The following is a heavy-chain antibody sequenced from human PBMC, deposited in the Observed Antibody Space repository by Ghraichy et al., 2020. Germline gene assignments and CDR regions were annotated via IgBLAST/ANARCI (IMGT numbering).Heavy chain of an antibody. CDR3: ASGAGFGAVAEYTQDY. CDR1: GGTFSSYA. J-gene: IGHJ4*02. V-gene: IGHV1-69*13. CDR2: IIPIFGTA. D-gene: IGHD3-3*01. Sequence: SVKVSCKASGGTFSSYAISWVRQAPGQGLEWMGGIIPIFGTANYAQKFQGRVTITADESTSTAYMELSSLRSEDTAVYYCASGAGFGAVAEYTQDYWGQGTLVTVSS.